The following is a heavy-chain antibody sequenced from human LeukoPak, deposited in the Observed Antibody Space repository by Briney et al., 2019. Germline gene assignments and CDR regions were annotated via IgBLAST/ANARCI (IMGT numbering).Heavy chain of an antibody. CDR2: INHSGST. V-gene: IGHV4-34*01. D-gene: IGHD2-8*01. CDR1: GGASSGSY. CDR3: ARGGECTDCVCINWFDA. Sequence: SETRSLTCAVYGGASSGSYWSWIRKPPGKGRKWIGEINHSGSTNYTPSLKSPVTISVDTTKKQFSVQLSSGSAAGTAVYYSARGGECTDCVCINWFDARGEGTLVRVSS. J-gene: IGHJ5*02.